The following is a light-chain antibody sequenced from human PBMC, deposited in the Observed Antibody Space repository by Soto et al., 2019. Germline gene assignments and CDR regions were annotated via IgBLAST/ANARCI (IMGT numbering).Light chain of an antibody. CDR2: DAS. Sequence: DIQMTQSPSTLSASVGDRVTITCRASQDISTFLAWYQHKPGEAPKLLIYDASTLQTGVPSRFRGSGFGTEFTLTITGLQPDDFATYYCQQHDDYSHATFGQGTKVDIK. CDR1: QDISTF. J-gene: IGKJ2*01. V-gene: IGKV1-5*01. CDR3: QQHDDYSHAT.